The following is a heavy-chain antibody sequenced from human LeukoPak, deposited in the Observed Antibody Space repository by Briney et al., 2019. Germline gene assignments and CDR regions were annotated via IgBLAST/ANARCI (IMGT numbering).Heavy chain of an antibody. CDR2: IYYRGNT. D-gene: IGHD3-3*01. Sequence: SQTLSLTCTVSGGTIDSGGLYWSWTRECPGKGLEWIGNIYYRGNTDYNPSLKSRAAISVDSSKNQFSLRLSSVTAADTAVYYCARLFWSGYTYFDPWGQGTLVTVSS. CDR3: ARLFWSGYTYFDP. J-gene: IGHJ5*02. V-gene: IGHV4-31*03. CDR1: GGTIDSGGLY.